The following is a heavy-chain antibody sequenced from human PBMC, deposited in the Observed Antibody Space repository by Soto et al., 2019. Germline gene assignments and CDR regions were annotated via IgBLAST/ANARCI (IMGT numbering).Heavy chain of an antibody. CDR3: ARQGNAGDIDP. D-gene: IGHD2-21*01. CDR2: IYYSGST. J-gene: IGHJ5*02. V-gene: IGHV4-39*01. CDR1: GGSISSSSYY. Sequence: SETLSLTCTVSGGSISSSSYYWGWIRQPPGKGLEWIGNIYYSGSTYYNPSLKSRVTISVDTSKNQFSLKLSSVTAADTAVYYCARQGNAGDIDPWGQGTLVTVSS.